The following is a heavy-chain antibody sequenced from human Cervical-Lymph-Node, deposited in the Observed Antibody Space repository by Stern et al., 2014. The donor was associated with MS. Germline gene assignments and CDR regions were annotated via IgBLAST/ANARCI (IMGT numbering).Heavy chain of an antibody. J-gene: IGHJ6*02. CDR3: ATPSTVIVGGMDV. D-gene: IGHD4-17*01. V-gene: IGHV1-69*01. Sequence: VQLVESGAEVKKPGSSVKVSCKASGGTFSSQAINWVRQAPGQGLEWLGGILPIFGTTNYAQKVQDRVTITADESTSTAYMDLSSLRSEDTAVYYCATPSTVIVGGMDVWGQGTTVTVSS. CDR2: ILPIFGTT. CDR1: GGTFSSQA.